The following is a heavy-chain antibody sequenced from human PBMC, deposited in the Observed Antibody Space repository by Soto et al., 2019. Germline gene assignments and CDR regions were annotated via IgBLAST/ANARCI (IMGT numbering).Heavy chain of an antibody. Sequence: GASVKVSCKVSGYTLTELSMHWVRQAPGKGLEWMGGFDPEDGETIYAQKFQGRVTMTEDTSTDTAYMELSSLRSEDTAVYYCATHSSWSFLVYYYYYYGMDVWGQGTTVTVSS. CDR1: GYTLTELS. V-gene: IGHV1-24*01. CDR2: FDPEDGET. CDR3: ATHSSWSFLVYYYYYYGMDV. J-gene: IGHJ6*02. D-gene: IGHD6-13*01.